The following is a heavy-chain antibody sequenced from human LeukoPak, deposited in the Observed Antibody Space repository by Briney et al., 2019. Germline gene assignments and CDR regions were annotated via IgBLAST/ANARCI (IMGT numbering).Heavy chain of an antibody. Sequence: ASVKVSCKSSGGTLRTYGITLVRQAPGQGLEWMGRIVPILALANYAQKFQGRVTITADESTSTAYMELSSLGSEDTAVYYCARGEGQFDYYYYYGMDVWGQGTAVTVSS. J-gene: IGHJ6*02. V-gene: IGHV1-69*04. D-gene: IGHD1-26*01. CDR1: GGTLRTYG. CDR3: ARGEGQFDYYYYYGMDV. CDR2: IVPILALA.